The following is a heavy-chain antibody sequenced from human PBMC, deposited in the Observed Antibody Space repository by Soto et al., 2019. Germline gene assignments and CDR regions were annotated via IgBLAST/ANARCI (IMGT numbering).Heavy chain of an antibody. CDR2: IDYSGGTT. Sequence: PGGSLRLSCAASGFTFSSYAMGWVRQAPGKGLEWVSVIDYSGGTTYYEDSVKGRFTISRDNSKNTLYLQMNSLRAEDTAVYYCEKDAPRTSGWYYFDYWGQGALVTVYS. J-gene: IGHJ4*02. V-gene: IGHV3-23*01. CDR1: GFTFSSYA. D-gene: IGHD6-19*01. CDR3: EKDAPRTSGWYYFDY.